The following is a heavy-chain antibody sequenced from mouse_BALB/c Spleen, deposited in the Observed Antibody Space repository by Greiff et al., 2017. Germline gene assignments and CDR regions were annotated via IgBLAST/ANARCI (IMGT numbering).Heavy chain of an antibody. V-gene: IGHV14-3*02. CDR2: IDPANGNT. J-gene: IGHJ2*01. D-gene: IGHD1-2*01. CDR3: ARFITTVLFDY. Sequence: GQLQQSGAELVKPGASVKLSCTASGFNIKDTYMHWVKQRPEQGLEWIGRIDPANGNTKYDPKFQGKATITADTSSNTAYLQLSSLTSEDTAVYYCARFITTVLFDYWGQGTTLTVSS. CDR1: GFNIKDTY.